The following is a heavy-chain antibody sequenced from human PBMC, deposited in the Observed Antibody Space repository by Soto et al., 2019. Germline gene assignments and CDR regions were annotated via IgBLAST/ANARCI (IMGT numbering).Heavy chain of an antibody. J-gene: IGHJ4*02. CDR1: GGTFSSYA. CDR3: ARGYSSGWYGALDY. D-gene: IGHD6-19*01. V-gene: IGHV1-69*06. CDR2: IIPIFGTA. Sequence: GASVKVSCKASGGTFSSYASSWVRQAPGQGLEWMGGIIPIFGTANYAQKFQGRVTITADKSTSTAYMELSSLRSEDTAVYYCARGYSSGWYGALDYWGQGTLVTVSS.